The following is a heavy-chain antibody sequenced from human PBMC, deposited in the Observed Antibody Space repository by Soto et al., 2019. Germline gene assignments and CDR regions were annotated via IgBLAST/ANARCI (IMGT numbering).Heavy chain of an antibody. CDR3: AKDHFERYFDWLSPLWFDP. D-gene: IGHD3-9*01. CDR1: GFTFSSYA. J-gene: IGHJ5*02. CDR2: SSGSGGST. Sequence: EVQLLESGGGLVQPGGSLRLSCAASGFTFSSYAMSWVRQAPGKGLEWVSASSGSGGSTYYADSVKGRFTISRDNSKNTLYLQMNSLRAEDTAVYYCAKDHFERYFDWLSPLWFDPWGQGTLVTVSS. V-gene: IGHV3-23*01.